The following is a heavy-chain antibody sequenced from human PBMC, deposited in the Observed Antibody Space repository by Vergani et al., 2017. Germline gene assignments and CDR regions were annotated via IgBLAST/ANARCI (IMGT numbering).Heavy chain of an antibody. CDR3: AKDAVAYYYDSSGYYSYYYYYGMDV. CDR2: ISGPGLST. D-gene: IGHD3-22*01. V-gene: IGHV3-23*01. J-gene: IGHJ6*02. Sequence: EVHLLESGGGLVQSGGSLRLSCAASGFTFSNSAVSWVRQAPGRGLAWVSSISGPGLSTYYADSVKGRFSISRDNSKNTVFLQMHSLRAEDTAIYYCAKDAVAYYYDSSGYYSYYYYYGMDVWGQGP. CDR1: GFTFSNSA.